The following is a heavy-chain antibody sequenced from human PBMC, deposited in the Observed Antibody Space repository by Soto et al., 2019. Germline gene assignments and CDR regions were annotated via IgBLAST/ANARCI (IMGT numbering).Heavy chain of an antibody. CDR2: ISGSGGSI. D-gene: IGHD3-10*01. Sequence: PGGSLRLSCAASGFTFSSYAMSWVRQAPGKGLEWVSAISGSGGSIYYADSVKGRFTISRDNSKNTLYLQMNSLRAEDTAVYYCASEAWFGEFSLPFDYWGQGTLVTVSS. V-gene: IGHV3-23*01. J-gene: IGHJ4*02. CDR1: GFTFSSYA. CDR3: ASEAWFGEFSLPFDY.